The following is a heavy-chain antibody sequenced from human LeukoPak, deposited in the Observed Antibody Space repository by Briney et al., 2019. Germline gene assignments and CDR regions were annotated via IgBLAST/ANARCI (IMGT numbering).Heavy chain of an antibody. D-gene: IGHD3-16*01. J-gene: IGHJ4*02. V-gene: IGHV4-59*02. Sequence: SETLSLTCTVSDDSVSDYYRGWIRQPPGKGLEWIGYIHNSGTSTYNLSLKSRVTISADTSKNQFSLKLNSMTTADTAVYYCTRGAGWLIDYWGQGILVTVSS. CDR3: TRGAGWLIDY. CDR2: IHNSGTS. CDR1: DDSVSDYY.